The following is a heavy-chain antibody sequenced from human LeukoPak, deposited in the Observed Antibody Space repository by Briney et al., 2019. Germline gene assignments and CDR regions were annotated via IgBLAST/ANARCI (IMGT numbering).Heavy chain of an antibody. J-gene: IGHJ4*02. CDR1: GFTFSSYSVN. CDR3: ARLDKGINAAHFDY. D-gene: IGHD3-22*01. V-gene: IGHV4-59*05. Sequence: PGGSLRLSCAASGFTFSSYSVNWVRQAPGKGLEWIGVISYSGGTSYNPSLKSRVTISVDTSKSHFSLKLSSVTAADTAIYYCARLDKGINAAHFDYWGQGTLVTVSS. CDR2: ISYSGGT.